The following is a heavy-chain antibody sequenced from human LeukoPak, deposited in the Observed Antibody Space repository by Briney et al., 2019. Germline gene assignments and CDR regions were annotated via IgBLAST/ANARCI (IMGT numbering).Heavy chain of an antibody. CDR2: ISNSGSTI. Sequence: GGSLRLSCAASGFTFSDYYMSWIRQAPGKGLEWVSYISNSGSTIYYADSVKGRFTISRDNSKNTLYLQMNSLRAEDTAVYYCAKGRDPYSSSWYDWFDPWGQGTLVTVSS. CDR3: AKGRDPYSSSWYDWFDP. J-gene: IGHJ5*02. V-gene: IGHV3-11*04. D-gene: IGHD6-13*01. CDR1: GFTFSDYY.